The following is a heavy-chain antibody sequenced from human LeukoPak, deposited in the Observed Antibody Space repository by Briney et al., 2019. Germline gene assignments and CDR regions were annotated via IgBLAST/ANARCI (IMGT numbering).Heavy chain of an antibody. J-gene: IGHJ5*01. V-gene: IGHV3-74*01. CDR2: INSDGSST. CDR1: GFTFSSYW. CDR3: ARDYLVVASNWFDP. Sequence: GGSLRLSCAASGFTFSSYWRHWVRQGPGKGLVWVSRINSDGSSTSYADSVKGRFTISRDNAKNTLFLQMNSLRAEDTAVYYCARDYLVVASNWFDPWGQGTLVTVSS. D-gene: IGHD2-15*01.